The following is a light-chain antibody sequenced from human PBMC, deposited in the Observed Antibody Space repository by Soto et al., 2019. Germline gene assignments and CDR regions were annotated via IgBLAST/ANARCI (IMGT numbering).Light chain of an antibody. Sequence: EIVLTQSPATLSVSHGERATLSCRASQSVGSYLAWYQQKPGQTPRLLIYDASNRATGIPARFSGSGSGTDFTLTISRLEPEDFAVYYCPQYGSSPETFGQGTKVDLK. V-gene: IGKV3-20*01. J-gene: IGKJ1*01. CDR3: PQYGSSPET. CDR2: DAS. CDR1: QSVGSY.